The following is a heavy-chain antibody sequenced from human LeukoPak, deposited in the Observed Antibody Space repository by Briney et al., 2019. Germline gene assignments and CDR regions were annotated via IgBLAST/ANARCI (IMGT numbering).Heavy chain of an antibody. Sequence: GGSLRLSCAGSGLIFSSYSMNWVRQAPGKGLEWVSSIGSSSQYIYYVDSVKGRFTISRDNAKNSLYLQMNSLRAEDTAVYYCASIEQYYGSGSYPFDYWGQGTLVTVSS. V-gene: IGHV3-21*01. CDR3: ASIEQYYGSGSYPFDY. D-gene: IGHD3-10*01. CDR2: IGSSSQYI. J-gene: IGHJ4*02. CDR1: GLIFSSYS.